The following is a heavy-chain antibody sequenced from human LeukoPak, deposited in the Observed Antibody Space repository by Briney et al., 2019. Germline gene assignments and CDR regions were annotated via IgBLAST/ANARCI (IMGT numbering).Heavy chain of an antibody. V-gene: IGHV3-33*01. D-gene: IGHD3-10*01. J-gene: IGHJ5*02. CDR1: GFTFSSYG. CDR2: IWYDGSNK. Sequence: GRSLRLSCAASGFTFSSYGMHWVRQAPGKGLEWVALIWYDGSNKYYADSVKGRFTTSRDNSKNTLFLQMNSLTTEDTAVYYCARGGSALIRRDGWSDPWGQGTLVTVSS. CDR3: ARGGSALIRRDGWSDP.